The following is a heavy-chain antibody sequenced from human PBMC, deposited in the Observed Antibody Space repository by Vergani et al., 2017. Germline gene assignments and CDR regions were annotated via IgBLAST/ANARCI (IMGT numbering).Heavy chain of an antibody. Sequence: VQLVESGGGLVKPGGSLRLSCAASGFTFSDFSMSWVRQAPGKGLEWVAFIGSSGPYINYADSVKGRFTISRDNAKNSLYLQMNSLRAEDTAVYYCARDRMATWGVDYWGQGTLVTVSS. CDR3: ARDRMATWGVDY. J-gene: IGHJ4*02. D-gene: IGHD5-24*01. CDR2: IGSSGPYI. CDR1: GFTFSDFS. V-gene: IGHV3-21*01.